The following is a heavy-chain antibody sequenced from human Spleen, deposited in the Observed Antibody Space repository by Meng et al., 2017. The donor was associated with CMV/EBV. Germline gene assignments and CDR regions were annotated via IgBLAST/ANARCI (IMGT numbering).Heavy chain of an antibody. V-gene: IGHV3-23*03. Sequence: SGFTFSGYAMSWVRQAPGKGLEWVSLIYSGGSSTFYADSVRGRFTISRDNSRNTLYLQMNSLRAEDTGVYYCAKQREVGATGEYFDYWGQGTLVTVSS. D-gene: IGHD1-26*01. J-gene: IGHJ4*02. CDR2: IYSGGSST. CDR1: GFTFSGYA. CDR3: AKQREVGATGEYFDY.